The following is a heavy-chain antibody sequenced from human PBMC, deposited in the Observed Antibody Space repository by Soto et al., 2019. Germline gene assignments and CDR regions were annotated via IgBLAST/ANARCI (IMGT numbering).Heavy chain of an antibody. D-gene: IGHD3-22*01. CDR2: ISYDGSNK. V-gene: IGHV3-30-3*01. Sequence: PGGSLRLSCAASGFTFSSYAMHWVRQAPGKGLEWVAVISYDGSNKYYADSVKGRITNSRDNSKNTLYLQMNSLRAEDTALYYCARSYYYDSSGPLDYWGQGTLVTVS. CDR3: ARSYYYDSSGPLDY. CDR1: GFTFSSYA. J-gene: IGHJ4*02.